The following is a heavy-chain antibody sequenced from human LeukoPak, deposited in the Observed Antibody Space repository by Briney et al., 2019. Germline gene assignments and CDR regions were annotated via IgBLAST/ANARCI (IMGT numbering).Heavy chain of an antibody. J-gene: IGHJ5*02. CDR1: GGTFSSYA. Sequence: SVKVSCKASGGTFSSYAISWVRQAPGQGLEWMGGIIPIFGAANYAQKFQGRVSITADESTSTAYMELSSLRSEDTAVYYCAREPVYDFWSGYYRNWFDPWGQGTLVTVSS. CDR3: AREPVYDFWSGYYRNWFDP. CDR2: IIPIFGAA. D-gene: IGHD3-3*01. V-gene: IGHV1-69*01.